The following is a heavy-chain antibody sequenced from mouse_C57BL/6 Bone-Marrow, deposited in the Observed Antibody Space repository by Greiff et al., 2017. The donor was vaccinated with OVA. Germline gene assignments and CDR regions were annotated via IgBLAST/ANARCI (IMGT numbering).Heavy chain of an antibody. CDR2: IDPENGGT. Sequence: VQLQQSGAELVRPGASVKLSCTASGYTFTDDYMHWVKQRPEQGLEWIGWIDPENGGTNYAAKFQGKATMTADTTSNTAYLQLSSLTSEDSAVYYCARGIDDYGGEAYWGQGTLVTVSA. J-gene: IGHJ3*01. CDR3: ARGIDDYGGEAY. CDR1: GYTFTDDY. D-gene: IGHD1-1*01. V-gene: IGHV14-4*01.